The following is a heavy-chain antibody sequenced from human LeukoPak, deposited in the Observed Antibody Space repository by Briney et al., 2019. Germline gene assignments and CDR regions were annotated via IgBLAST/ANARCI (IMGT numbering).Heavy chain of an antibody. CDR3: ARTGFVGTTDHDAFDI. D-gene: IGHD1-26*01. Sequence: SETLSLTCTVSGVSISGSTYFWGWIRQPPGKGLEWFGSIFESGSTYYTPSLKSRVTIAVDTSRNKFSLRLPSVTPTDTAVYYCARTGFVGTTDHDAFDIWGQGTLVTVSS. J-gene: IGHJ3*02. V-gene: IGHV4-39*01. CDR1: GVSISGSTYF. CDR2: IFESGST.